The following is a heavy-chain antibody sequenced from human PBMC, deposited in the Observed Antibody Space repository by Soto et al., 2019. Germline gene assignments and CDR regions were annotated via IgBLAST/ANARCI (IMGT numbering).Heavy chain of an antibody. V-gene: IGHV3-30*03. Sequence: QVQLVESGGGVVQPGTSLRLSCAASGFTFSSFGIHWVRQAPGKGLEWVAVISYDGIDKNYGDSVKGRFTISRENXXXXXXXXXXXXXXXXXXXXXXXXXXXXXXXXRPDYWGQGVLVAVSS. CDR1: GFTFSSFG. CDR2: ISYDGIDK. CDR3: XXXXXXXXXXRPDY. J-gene: IGHJ4*02.